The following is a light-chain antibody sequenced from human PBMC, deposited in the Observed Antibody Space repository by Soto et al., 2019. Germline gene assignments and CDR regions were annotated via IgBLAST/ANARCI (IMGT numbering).Light chain of an antibody. Sequence: ELVMTQSPATLSVSPGERATLSCRASQSVSSNLAWYQQKPGQAPRLLIYGASSRATGIPDRFSGSGSGTDFTLTISRLEPEDFAVYYCQQYGSSPITFGQGTRLEIK. CDR1: QSVSSN. CDR3: QQYGSSPIT. V-gene: IGKV3-20*01. J-gene: IGKJ5*01. CDR2: GAS.